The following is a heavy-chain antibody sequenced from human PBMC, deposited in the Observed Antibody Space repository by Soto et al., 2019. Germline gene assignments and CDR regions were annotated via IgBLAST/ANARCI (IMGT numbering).Heavy chain of an antibody. Sequence: GSLSLSCAASRFTSGYHAMNWVRQAPGKGLEWVSTISSNGKNTHYADSVKGRFIISSDNSSNTVALQMNSLRVEDTAIYYCVSWVSAHSHSWRQGTLVPVSS. D-gene: IGHD6-13*01. V-gene: IGHV3-23*01. CDR3: VSWVSAHSHS. J-gene: IGHJ5*01. CDR1: RFTSGYHA. CDR2: ISSNGKNT.